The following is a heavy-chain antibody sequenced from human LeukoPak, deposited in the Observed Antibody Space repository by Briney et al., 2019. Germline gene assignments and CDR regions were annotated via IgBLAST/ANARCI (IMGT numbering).Heavy chain of an antibody. CDR2: IYSGGST. CDR1: GFTVSSNY. V-gene: IGHV3-66*01. CDR3: ARFITMVRGGGFDY. Sequence: PGGSLRLSCAASGFTVSSNYMSWVRQAPGKGLEWVSVIYSGGSTYYADSVEGRFTISRDNSKNTLYLQMNSLRAEDTAVYYCARFITMVRGGGFDYWGQGTLVTVSS. J-gene: IGHJ4*02. D-gene: IGHD3-10*01.